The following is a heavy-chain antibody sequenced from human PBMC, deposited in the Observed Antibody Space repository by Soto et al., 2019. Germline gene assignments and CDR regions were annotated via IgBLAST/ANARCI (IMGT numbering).Heavy chain of an antibody. CDR2: ISSSGTTI. V-gene: IGHV3-11*01. Sequence: PGGSLRLSCAASGFTFSDYYMSWIRQAPGKGLEWVSYISSSGTTIFYADSLRGRFTISRDNAKKSLYLQMNSLRGEDTAVYYCARSRPLYQLLLEYYFDYWGQGTLVTVSS. CDR1: GFTFSDYY. J-gene: IGHJ4*02. D-gene: IGHD2-2*01. CDR3: ARSRPLYQLLLEYYFDY.